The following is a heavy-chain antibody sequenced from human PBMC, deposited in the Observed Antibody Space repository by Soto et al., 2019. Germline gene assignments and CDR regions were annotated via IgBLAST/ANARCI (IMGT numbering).Heavy chain of an antibody. CDR3: AAGGGLPRYY. V-gene: IGHV4-30-2*01. D-gene: IGHD5-12*01. J-gene: IGHJ4*02. Sequence: QLQLQESGSGLVKPSQTLSLTCAVSGGSISRGGYSWSWIRQPPGKGLEWIGYIYHSGSTYYNPSRKSRVTISVDRSKNQFSLKLSSVTAADTAVYYCAAGGGLPRYYWGQGTLVTVSS. CDR2: IYHSGST. CDR1: GGSISRGGYS.